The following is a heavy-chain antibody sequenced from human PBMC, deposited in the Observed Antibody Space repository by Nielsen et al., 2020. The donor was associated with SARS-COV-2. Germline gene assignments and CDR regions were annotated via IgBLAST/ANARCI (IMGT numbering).Heavy chain of an antibody. CDR2: IKQDGSEK. V-gene: IGHV3-7*03. CDR3: AKDSGGISAVY. Sequence: GESLKISCAASGFTFSSYWMSWVRQAPGKGLEWVANIKQDGSEKYYVDSVKGRFTISRDNAKNSLYLQMNSLRAEDTALYYCAKDSGGISAVYWGQGTLVTVSS. J-gene: IGHJ4*02. CDR1: GFTFSSYW. D-gene: IGHD2-15*01.